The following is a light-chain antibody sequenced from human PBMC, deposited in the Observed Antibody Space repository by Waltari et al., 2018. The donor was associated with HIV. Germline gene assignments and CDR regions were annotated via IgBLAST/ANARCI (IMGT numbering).Light chain of an antibody. J-gene: IGLJ1*01. CDR1: SIAVGAYNY. CDR2: YVS. CDR3: CSYAGSYTFYV. Sequence: QSALTQPRSVSGSPGQSVTLSCTGPSIAVGAYNYASCYQQHPGRAPKLMIYYVSQRPSRVPDRFSGSKSGNTASLTISGLQAEDDDDYYCCSYAGSYTFYVFGTGTKVTVL. V-gene: IGLV2-11*01.